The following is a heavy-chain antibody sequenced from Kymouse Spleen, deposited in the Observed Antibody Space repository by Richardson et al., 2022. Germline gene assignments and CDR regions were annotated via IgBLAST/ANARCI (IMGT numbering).Heavy chain of an antibody. CDR1: GFTFSSYW. CDR2: INSDGSST. V-gene: IGHV3-74*01. D-gene: IGHD1-20*01,IGHD1-7*01. Sequence: EVQLVESGGGLVQPGGSLRLSCAASGFTFSSYWMHWVRQAPGKGLVWVSRINSDGSSTSYADSVKGRFTISRDNAKNTLYLQMNSLRAEDTAVYYCARPITGTHAFDIWGQGTMVTVSS. CDR3: ARPITGTHAFDI. J-gene: IGHJ3*02.